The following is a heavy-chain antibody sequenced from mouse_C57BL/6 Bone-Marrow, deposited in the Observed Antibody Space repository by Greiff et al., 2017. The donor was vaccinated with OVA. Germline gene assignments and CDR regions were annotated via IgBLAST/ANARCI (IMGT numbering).Heavy chain of an antibody. CDR3: TRGGENGYYWYFDV. CDR2: ISSGGDYI. CDR1: GFTFSSYA. J-gene: IGHJ1*03. D-gene: IGHD2-2*01. Sequence: DVMLVESGEGLVKPGGSLKLSCAASGFTFSSYAMSWVRQTPEKRLEWVAYISSGGDYIYYADTVKGRFTISRDNARNTLYLQMSSLKSEDTAMYYCTRGGENGYYWYFDVWGTGTTVTVSS. V-gene: IGHV5-9-1*02.